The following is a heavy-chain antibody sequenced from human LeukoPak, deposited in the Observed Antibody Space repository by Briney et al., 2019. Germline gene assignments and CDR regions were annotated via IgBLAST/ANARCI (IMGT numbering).Heavy chain of an antibody. D-gene: IGHD1-26*01. CDR1: GFTVSSNY. V-gene: IGHV3-53*01. CDR2: IYSGGST. Sequence: PGRSLRLSCAASGFTVSSNYMSWVRQAPGKGLEWVSVIYSGGSTYYADSVKGRFTISRDNSKNTLYLQMNSMRAEDTAVYYCARAPRWGSYSGSYYFDYWGQGTLVTVSS. J-gene: IGHJ4*02. CDR3: ARAPRWGSYSGSYYFDY.